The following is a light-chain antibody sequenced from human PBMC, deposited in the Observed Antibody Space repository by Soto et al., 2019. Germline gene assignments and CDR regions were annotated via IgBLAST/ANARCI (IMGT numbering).Light chain of an antibody. CDR1: QSISSSS. J-gene: IGKJ5*01. CDR2: GAS. CDR3: QHYGSSPGIT. V-gene: IGKV3-20*01. Sequence: EIVLTQSPGTLSLSPGERATLSCRASQSISSSSLAWYQQKPGQAPRLLIYGASSRATGIPDRFSGSGSGTDFTLTISRLQPEDVAVYYCQHYGSSPGITFGQGTRLEIK.